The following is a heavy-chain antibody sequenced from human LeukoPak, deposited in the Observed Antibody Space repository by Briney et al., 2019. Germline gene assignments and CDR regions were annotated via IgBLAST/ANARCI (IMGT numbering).Heavy chain of an antibody. V-gene: IGHV4-4*07. CDR3: ARDLVTYYYGSGSSDAFDI. Sequence: PSETLSLTCTVSGGSISSYYWSWIRQPAGKGLEWIGHIYTSGSTNYNPSLKSRVTMSVDTSKNQFSLKLSSVTAADTAVYYCARDLVTYYYGSGSSDAFDIWGQGTMVTVSS. CDR1: GGSISSYY. CDR2: IYTSGST. D-gene: IGHD3-10*01. J-gene: IGHJ3*02.